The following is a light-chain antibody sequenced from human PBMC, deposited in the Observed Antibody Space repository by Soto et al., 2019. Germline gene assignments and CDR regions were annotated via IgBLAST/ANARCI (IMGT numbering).Light chain of an antibody. V-gene: IGKV1-5*03. Sequence: RRTMTPSTLSGSVGDRVTITCLARQTISSWLAWYQQKPGKSPKLLIYKASTLKSGVPARFSGSGSGTEFTLTISRLQAEDVTTYYCELCIIDLDRFGQGANV. CDR2: KAS. J-gene: IGKJ1*01. CDR3: ELCIIDLDR. CDR1: QTISSW.